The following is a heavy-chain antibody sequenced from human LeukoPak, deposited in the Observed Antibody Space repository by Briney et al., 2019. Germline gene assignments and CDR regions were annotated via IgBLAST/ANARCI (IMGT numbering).Heavy chain of an antibody. CDR1: GFPFSSYA. CDR3: VRGYSFGPYGMDV. CDR2: ISDSGGST. D-gene: IGHD2-15*01. J-gene: IGHJ6*02. Sequence: GGSLRLSCSASGFPFSSYAMHWVRQAPGKGLEYVSAISDSGGSTYYADSVKGRFTISRDNSKNTLYLQMSSLRAEDTAVYFCVRGYSFGPYGMDVWGQGTTVSVSS. V-gene: IGHV3-64D*09.